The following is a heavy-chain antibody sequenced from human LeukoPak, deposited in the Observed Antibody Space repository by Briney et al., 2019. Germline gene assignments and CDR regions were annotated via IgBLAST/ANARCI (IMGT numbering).Heavy chain of an antibody. Sequence: ASVKVSCKASGYTFTSYVIHWVRQAPGQRLEWMGWINADNGNTKYSQKFQGRVTITRDTSASTAYMELSSLRSEDTGVYYCAREGGQWLPLDYWGQGTLVTVSS. J-gene: IGHJ4*02. CDR1: GYTFTSYV. CDR3: AREGGQWLPLDY. D-gene: IGHD6-19*01. V-gene: IGHV1-3*01. CDR2: INADNGNT.